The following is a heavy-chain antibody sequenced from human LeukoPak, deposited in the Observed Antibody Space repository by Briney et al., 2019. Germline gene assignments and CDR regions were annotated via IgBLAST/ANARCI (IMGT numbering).Heavy chain of an antibody. V-gene: IGHV3-48*03. CDR2: ISSSGSTI. CDR3: ARHGAVSVSSWYFDY. CDR1: GFTFSSYE. J-gene: IGHJ4*02. Sequence: PGGSLRLSCAASGFTFSSYEMNWVRQAPGKGLEWVSYISSSGSTIYYADSVKGRFTISRDNAKNSLYLQMNSLRAEDTAVYYCARHGAVSVSSWYFDYWGQGTLVTVSS. D-gene: IGHD6-13*01.